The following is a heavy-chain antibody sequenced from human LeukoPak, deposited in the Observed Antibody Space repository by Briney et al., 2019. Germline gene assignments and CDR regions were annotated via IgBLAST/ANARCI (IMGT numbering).Heavy chain of an antibody. CDR1: GFSFSTYS. CDR2: ISGDGGST. D-gene: IGHD2-21*02. V-gene: IGHV3-43*02. CDR3: AKEVYCGGDCYDFDY. Sequence: GGSLRLSCTASGFSFSTYSMIWVRQAPGKGLEWVSLISGDGGSTYYADSVKGRFTISRDNSKNSLYLQMNSLRTEDTALYYCAKEVYCGGDCYDFDYWGQGTLVTVSS. J-gene: IGHJ4*02.